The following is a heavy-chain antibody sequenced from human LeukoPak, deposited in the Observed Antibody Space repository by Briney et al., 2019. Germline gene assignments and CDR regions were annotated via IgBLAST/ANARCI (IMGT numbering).Heavy chain of an antibody. J-gene: IGHJ5*02. CDR1: GGTFSSYA. CDR3: ARGGYYDSSGPSWFDP. V-gene: IGHV1-69*04. D-gene: IGHD3-22*01. CDR2: IIPILGIA. Sequence: GASVKVSCKASGGTFSSYAISWVRQAPGQGLEWMGRIIPILGIANYAQKLQGRVTITADKSTSTAYMELSSLRSEDTAVYYCARGGYYDSSGPSWFDPWGQGTLVTVSS.